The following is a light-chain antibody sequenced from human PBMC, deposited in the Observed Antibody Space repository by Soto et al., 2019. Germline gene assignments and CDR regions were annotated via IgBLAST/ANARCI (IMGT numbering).Light chain of an antibody. CDR3: QQSYSTPFT. CDR1: QSISSY. CDR2: AAS. J-gene: IGKJ3*01. Sequence: DIQMTQSPSSLSTSVGDRVTITCRASQSISSYLNWYQQKPGKAPKLLIYAASSLQSGVPSRFSGSGSGTDFTLNLRRLKPEDFATYYCQQSYSTPFTFGPGNKVDIK. V-gene: IGKV1-39*01.